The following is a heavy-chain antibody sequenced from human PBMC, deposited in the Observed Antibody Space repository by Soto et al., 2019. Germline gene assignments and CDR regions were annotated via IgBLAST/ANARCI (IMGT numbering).Heavy chain of an antibody. D-gene: IGHD3-3*01. CDR3: AILLRSTYGMDV. V-gene: IGHV4-59*12. J-gene: IGHJ6*02. CDR1: GASMSSYY. CDR2: IFHSGSS. Sequence: SETLSLTCNVSGASMSSYYWSWVRQPPGKGLEWIGYIFHSGSSNYSPSLKSRVTISIHTSKNQFSLKVTSVTAADTAVYYCAILLRSTYGMDVWGQGTTVTVSS.